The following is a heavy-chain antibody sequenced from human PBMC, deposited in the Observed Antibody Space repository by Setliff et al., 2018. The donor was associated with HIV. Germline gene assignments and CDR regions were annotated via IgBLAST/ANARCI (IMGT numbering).Heavy chain of an antibody. CDR1: GFTFSSYA. D-gene: IGHD3-10*01. J-gene: IGHJ5*02. CDR2: ISGSGGST. Sequence: GGSLKISCAASGFTFSSYAMTWVRQAPGKGLEWVSAISGSGGSTYYADSVKGRFIISRDNSKNTLYLQMNSLRAQDTAIYYCAKDPRGSMVRGLINYFDPWGQGTLVTVSS. V-gene: IGHV3-23*01. CDR3: AKDPRGSMVRGLINYFDP.